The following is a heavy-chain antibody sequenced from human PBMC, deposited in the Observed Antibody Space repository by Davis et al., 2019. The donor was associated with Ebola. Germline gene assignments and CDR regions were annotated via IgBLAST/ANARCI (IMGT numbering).Heavy chain of an antibody. CDR2: IYSGGST. CDR1: GFTVSSNY. J-gene: IGHJ6*02. D-gene: IGHD3-10*01. CDR3: ARDGGYYGSGSYYFGGDYYYYGMDV. V-gene: IGHV3-53*01. Sequence: PGGSLRLSCAASGFTVSSNYMSWVRQAPGKGLEWVSVIYSGGSTYYADSVKRRFTISRDNSKNTLYLQMNSLRAEDTAVYYCARDGGYYGSGSYYFGGDYYYYGMDVWGQGTTVTVSS.